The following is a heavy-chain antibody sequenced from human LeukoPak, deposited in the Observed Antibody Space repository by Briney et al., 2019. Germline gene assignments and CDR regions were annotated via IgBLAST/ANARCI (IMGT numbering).Heavy chain of an antibody. Sequence: GESLKISCKGSGYSFTSYWIGWVRQMPGKGLEWMGIIYPGDSDTRYSPSFQGQVTISADKSISTAYLQWSSLKASDTAMYYCARLDCSGGSCYSEPYYYGMDVWGQGTTVTVSS. CDR2: IYPGDSDT. V-gene: IGHV5-51*01. CDR1: GYSFTSYW. CDR3: ARLDCSGGSCYSEPYYYGMDV. J-gene: IGHJ6*02. D-gene: IGHD2-15*01.